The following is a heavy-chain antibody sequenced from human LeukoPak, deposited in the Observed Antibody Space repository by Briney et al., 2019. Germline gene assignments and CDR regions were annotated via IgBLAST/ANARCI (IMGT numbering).Heavy chain of an antibody. CDR2: INRNSGGT. J-gene: IGHJ4*02. CDR1: GYTFTGYY. Sequence: GSVKVSCKASGYTFTGYYMHWVRQAPGQGREWVGWINRNSGGTNYAQKFQGRVTMTRDTSISTPYMELSRLRSDDTAVYYCANALLVCYDSSASFDYWGQGTLVTVSS. D-gene: IGHD3-22*01. V-gene: IGHV1-2*02. CDR3: ANALLVCYDSSASFDY.